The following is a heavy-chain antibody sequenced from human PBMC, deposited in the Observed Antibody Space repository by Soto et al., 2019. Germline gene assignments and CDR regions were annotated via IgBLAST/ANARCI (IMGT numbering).Heavy chain of an antibody. CDR2: INPSGGST. D-gene: IGHD1-26*01. V-gene: IGHV1-46*03. Sequence: GGPVKVSCKASGYTFTSYYMHWVRQAPGQGLEWMGIINPSGGSTSYAQKFQGRVTMTRDTSTSTVYMELSSLRSEDTAVYYCARDHELNYYYMDVWGKGTTVTVSS. CDR1: GYTFTSYY. J-gene: IGHJ6*03. CDR3: ARDHELNYYYMDV.